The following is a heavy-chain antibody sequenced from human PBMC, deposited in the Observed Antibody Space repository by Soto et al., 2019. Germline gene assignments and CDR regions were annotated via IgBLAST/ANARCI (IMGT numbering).Heavy chain of an antibody. CDR2: VYSDGST. D-gene: IGHD3-3*02. J-gene: IGHJ5*01. V-gene: IGHV3-53*01. CDR1: GFSISTTY. Sequence: LRLSCAVSGFSISTTYMSWVRQAPGKGLEWVSLVYSDGSTSYADSVRGRFTISRDNSKNTMYLQMNSLTVEDTAVYYCERESEGRQHFVRFDSWGQGTLVTVYS. CDR3: ERESEGRQHFVRFDS.